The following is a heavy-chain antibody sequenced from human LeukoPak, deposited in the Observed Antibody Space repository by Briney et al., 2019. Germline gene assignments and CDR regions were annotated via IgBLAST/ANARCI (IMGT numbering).Heavy chain of an antibody. V-gene: IGHV3-20*04. Sequence: TGGSLRLSCAASGFTFSSYSMSWVRQAPGKGLEWVSGINWNGGSTGYADSVKGRFTISRDNAKNSLYLQMNSLRAEDAAVYYCARFHYYDSSGYYYYWYFDLWGRGTLVTVSS. D-gene: IGHD3-22*01. CDR2: INWNGGST. CDR1: GFTFSSYS. J-gene: IGHJ2*01. CDR3: ARFHYYDSSGYYYYWYFDL.